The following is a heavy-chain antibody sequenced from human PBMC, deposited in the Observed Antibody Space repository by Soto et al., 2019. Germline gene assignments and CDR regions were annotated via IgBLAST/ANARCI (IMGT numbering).Heavy chain of an antibody. D-gene: IGHD3-3*01. CDR3: ARWSYLDY. CDR1: GFSFGSYA. Sequence: GGSLRLSCAASGFSFGSYALSWVRQAPGKGLEWVSTISGSDGKTFYADSVKGRFSISRDTSQSTLYLQMNSLRADDTAMYYCARWSYLDYWGQGTRVTVS. J-gene: IGHJ4*02. V-gene: IGHV3-23*01. CDR2: ISGSDGKT.